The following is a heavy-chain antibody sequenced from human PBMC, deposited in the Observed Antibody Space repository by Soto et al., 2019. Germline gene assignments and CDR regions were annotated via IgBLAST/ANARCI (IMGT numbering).Heavy chain of an antibody. CDR2: IYTGGST. CDR3: AVGPCRHFDS. CDR1: GFTVSSKY. Sequence: EVQLVESGGGLVQPGGSLRLSCAASGFTVSSKYMRWIRQAPGKGLEWVSIIYTGGSTNYADSVKGRFTIYRANSKNKLYLQLNSLRVEDTAVYYCAVGPCRHFDSWGQGTRVPVSS. V-gene: IGHV3-66*01. J-gene: IGHJ4*02.